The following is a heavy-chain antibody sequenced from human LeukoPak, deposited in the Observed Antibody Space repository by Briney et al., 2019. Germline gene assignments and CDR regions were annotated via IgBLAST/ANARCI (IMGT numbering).Heavy chain of an antibody. CDR1: GLRFSRYN. J-gene: IGHJ3*02. V-gene: IGHV3-48*01. Sequence: PGGSLRLSCTTSGLRFSRYNFNWVRQAPGKGLEWLSYISTTSETIFYGDSVKGRFNISRDNAKNLLYLQMNSLRAEDMAVYFCATYHDTTGYFKEAFEMWGQGTFVTVSS. CDR3: ATYHDTTGYFKEAFEM. CDR2: ISTTSETI. D-gene: IGHD3-22*01.